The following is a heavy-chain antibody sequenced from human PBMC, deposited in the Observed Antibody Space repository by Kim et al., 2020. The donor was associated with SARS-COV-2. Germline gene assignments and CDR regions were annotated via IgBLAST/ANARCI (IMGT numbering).Heavy chain of an antibody. CDR3: ARAGGDSSGYYPYYYYGMDV. J-gene: IGHJ6*02. V-gene: IGHV3-48*03. Sequence: GGSLRLSCAASGFTFSSYEMNWVRQAPGKGLEWVSYISSSGSTIYYADSVKGRFTISRDNAKNSLYLQMNSLRAEDTAVYYCARAGGDSSGYYPYYYYGMDVWGQGTTVTVSS. CDR2: ISSSGSTI. CDR1: GFTFSSYE. D-gene: IGHD3-22*01.